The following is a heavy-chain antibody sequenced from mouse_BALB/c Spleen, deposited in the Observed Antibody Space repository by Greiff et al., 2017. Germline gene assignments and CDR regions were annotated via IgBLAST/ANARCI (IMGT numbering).Heavy chain of an antibody. CDR2: ISSGGSYT. D-gene: IGHD1-1*01. CDR3: ARPDYGSRDEFAY. CDR1: GFTFSSYA. Sequence: EVQVVESGGGLVKPGGSLKLSCAASGFTFSSYAMSWVRQTPEKRLEWVATISSGGSYTYYPDSVKGRFTISRDNAKNTLYLQMSSLRSEDTAMYYWARPDYGSRDEFAYWGQGTLVTVSA. V-gene: IGHV5-9-3*01. J-gene: IGHJ3*01.